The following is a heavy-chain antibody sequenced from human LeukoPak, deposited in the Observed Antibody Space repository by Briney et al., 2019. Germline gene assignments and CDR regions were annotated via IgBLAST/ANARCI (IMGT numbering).Heavy chain of an antibody. CDR3: ARHMVLSPCDY. CDR2: ISATGGMM. CDR1: GFRFDDYY. J-gene: IGHJ4*02. V-gene: IGHV3-11*01. Sequence: PGGSLRLSCSASGFRFDDYYLSWIRQAPGKGLEWISFISATGGMMGHADSVKGRFTISRDNAKNFVYLEMNNLRADDTAVYHCARHMVLSPCDYWGPGTVVTVSS. D-gene: IGHD4/OR15-4a*01.